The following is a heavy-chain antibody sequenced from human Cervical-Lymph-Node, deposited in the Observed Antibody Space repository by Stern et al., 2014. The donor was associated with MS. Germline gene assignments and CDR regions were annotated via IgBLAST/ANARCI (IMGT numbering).Heavy chain of an antibody. J-gene: IGHJ5*02. Sequence: QVQLQESGPGLVKPSQTLSLTCTVSGGSISSGGYYWSWIRQHPGKGLEWIGYIYYSGSTYYNPSLKSRVTILVDTSKNQFSLKLSSVTAADTAVYYCARDLRYYYDSSGYYYRWFDPWGQGTLVTVSS. CDR3: ARDLRYYYDSSGYYYRWFDP. CDR1: GGSISSGGYY. CDR2: IYYSGST. D-gene: IGHD3-22*01. V-gene: IGHV4-31*03.